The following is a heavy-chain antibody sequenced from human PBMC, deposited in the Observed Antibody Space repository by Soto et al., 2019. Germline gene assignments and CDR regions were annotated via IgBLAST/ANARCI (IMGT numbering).Heavy chain of an antibody. J-gene: IGHJ6*03. Sequence: GGSLRLSCAASGFTFSSYAMSWVRQAPGKGLEWVSAISGSGGSTYYADSVKGRFTISRDNSKNTLYLQMNSLRAEDTAVYYCAKGELRFLECLSGETYYYYMDVWGKGTTVTVSS. CDR1: GFTFSSYA. CDR3: AKGELRFLECLSGETYYYYMDV. V-gene: IGHV3-23*01. CDR2: ISGSGGST. D-gene: IGHD3-3*01.